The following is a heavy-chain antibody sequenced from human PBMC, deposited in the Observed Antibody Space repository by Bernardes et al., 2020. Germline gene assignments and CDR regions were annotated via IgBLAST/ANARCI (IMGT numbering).Heavy chain of an antibody. CDR2: IYYSGST. J-gene: IGHJ4*02. CDR1: GGSFSSGSYY. Sequence: SETLSLTCTVSGGSFSSGSYYWSWIRQPPGKGLEWIGYIYYSGSTNYNPSLKSRVTISVDTSKNQFSLKLSSVTAADTAVYYCARGGSGSYYYLGYWGQGTLVTVSS. D-gene: IGHD1-26*01. CDR3: ARGGSGSYYYLGY. V-gene: IGHV4-61*01.